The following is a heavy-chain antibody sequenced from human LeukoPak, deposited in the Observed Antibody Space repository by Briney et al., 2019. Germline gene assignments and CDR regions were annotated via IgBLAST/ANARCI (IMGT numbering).Heavy chain of an antibody. CDR2: IYPGDSDT. V-gene: IGHV5-51*01. D-gene: IGHD6-13*01. J-gene: IGHJ6*02. CDR3: ARNSSWYERNYYYYGMDV. CDR1: GYSFTNSW. Sequence: GESLKISCKGSGYSFTNSWIGWVRQMPGKGLEWMGIIYPGDSDTRYSPSFQGQVTISADKSISTAYLQWSSLKASDTAMYYCARNSSWYERNYYYYGMDVWGQGTTVTVSS.